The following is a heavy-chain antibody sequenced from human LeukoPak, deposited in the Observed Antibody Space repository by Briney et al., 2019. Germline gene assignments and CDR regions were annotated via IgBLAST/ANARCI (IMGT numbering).Heavy chain of an antibody. J-gene: IGHJ4*02. CDR1: GGSISSSSYY. CDR2: IYYSGST. V-gene: IGHV4-61*05. Sequence: SETLSLTCTVSGGSISSSSYYWGWIRQPPGKGLEWIGYIYYSGSTNYNPPLKSRVTISVDTSKNQFSLKLSSVTAADTAVYYCARTKDSSGYYSHHDYWGQGTLVTVSS. D-gene: IGHD3-22*01. CDR3: ARTKDSSGYYSHHDY.